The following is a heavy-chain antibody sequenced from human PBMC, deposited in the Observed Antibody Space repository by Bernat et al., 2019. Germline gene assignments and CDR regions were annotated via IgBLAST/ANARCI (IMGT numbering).Heavy chain of an antibody. CDR1: GFTFSNAW. J-gene: IGHJ4*02. Sequence: EVQLVESGGGLVKPGGSLRLSCAASGFTFSNAWMSWVRQAPGKGLEWVGRIKSKTDGGTTDYAAPVKGRFTISRDDSKNTLYLQMNSLKTEDTAVYYCTTDPNGDYKSGHIDYWGQGTLVTVSS. D-gene: IGHD4-17*01. CDR2: IKSKTDGGTT. CDR3: TTDPNGDYKSGHIDY. V-gene: IGHV3-15*01.